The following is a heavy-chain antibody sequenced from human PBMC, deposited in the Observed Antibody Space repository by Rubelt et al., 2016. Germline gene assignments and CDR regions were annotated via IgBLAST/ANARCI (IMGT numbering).Heavy chain of an antibody. D-gene: IGHD5-24*01. CDR1: GDSISTYS. CDR2: IYDTGRT. CDR3: ASRGVERVAIGADNWLDP. V-gene: IGHV4-59*08. J-gene: IGHJ5*02. Sequence: QLQLQESGPGLVKPSETLSLTCTVSGDSISTYSWNWLRQSPGKGLEWIGRIYDTGRTNYNPSLKSRVTISVDRSKNQLSRKLSIVNAGVTAIYVCASRGVERVAIGADNWLDPWGQGTLVTVSS.